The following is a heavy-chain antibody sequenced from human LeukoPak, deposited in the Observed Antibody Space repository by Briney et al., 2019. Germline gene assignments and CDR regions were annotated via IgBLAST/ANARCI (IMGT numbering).Heavy chain of an antibody. CDR3: ARGPRFGELLWHWFDP. J-gene: IGHJ5*02. Sequence: SETLSLTCSVSGLAISGSSYYWAWIRQPPGKGLEYIGNIYYTGSTYYNPSLKSRVTISLDTSKNQFSLRLTSVTAADTAVYYCARGPRFGELLWHWFDPWGQGTLVTVSS. CDR1: GLAISGSSYY. CDR2: IYYTGST. V-gene: IGHV4-39*07. D-gene: IGHD3-10*01.